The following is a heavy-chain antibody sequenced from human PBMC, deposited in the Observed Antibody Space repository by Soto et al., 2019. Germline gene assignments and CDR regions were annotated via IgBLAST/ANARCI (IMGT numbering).Heavy chain of an antibody. CDR3: AKGETRWLQESELDH. CDR1: GFDFNTYG. Sequence: QVQLVESGGGVVQPGRSLRLSCAASGFDFNTYGMHWVRQAPGKGLEWVSVMSYDGSGSDYADSVKGRFTISRDNSKNTLYLQMHSLRPEDTAVYYCAKGETRWLQESELDHWGQGTLVTVSS. J-gene: IGHJ1*01. CDR2: MSYDGSGS. D-gene: IGHD1-26*01. V-gene: IGHV3-30*18.